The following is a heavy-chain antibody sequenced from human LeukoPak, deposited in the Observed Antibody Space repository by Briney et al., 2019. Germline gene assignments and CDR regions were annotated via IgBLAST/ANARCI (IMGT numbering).Heavy chain of an antibody. CDR3: AGDRYYYYCMDV. CDR1: GFTFSSYG. CDR2: IWYDGSNK. V-gene: IGHV3-33*01. Sequence: GRSLRLSCAASGFTFSSYGMPWVRQAPGQGLEWVAVIWYDGSNKYYADSVKGRFTISRDDSRNTLYLQMSRLRAEDTAVYCWAGDRYYYYCMDVWGQGTTVTVSS. J-gene: IGHJ6*02.